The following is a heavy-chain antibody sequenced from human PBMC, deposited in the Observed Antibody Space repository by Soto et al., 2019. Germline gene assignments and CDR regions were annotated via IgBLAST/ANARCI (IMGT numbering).Heavy chain of an antibody. CDR1: GYTFTSYY. D-gene: IGHD5-12*01. CDR2: INPSGGST. CDR3: ARALTRGYSGYAAGY. V-gene: IGHV1-46*03. Sequence: ASVKVSCQASGYTFTSYYMHWVRQAPGQGLEWMGIINPSGGSTSYAQKYQGRVTMTRDTSTSTVYMELSSLRSEDTAVYYCARALTRGYSGYAAGYWGQGTLVTVSS. J-gene: IGHJ4*02.